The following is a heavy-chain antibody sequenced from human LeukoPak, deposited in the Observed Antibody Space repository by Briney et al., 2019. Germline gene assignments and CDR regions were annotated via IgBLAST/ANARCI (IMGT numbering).Heavy chain of an antibody. CDR2: IYYGGST. V-gene: IGHV4-59*01. D-gene: IGHD4-17*01. CDR1: GGAISSYS. CDR3: ARINYGDYGSYYGMDV. Sequence: PSETLSLTCTVSGGAISSYSWSWVRQPPAKGLQWSADIYYGGSTKYNPSLKSRVTISVDRAKNQFSLKLNSVTAADTAMYYCARINYGDYGSYYGMDVWGKGTTVTVSS. J-gene: IGHJ6*04.